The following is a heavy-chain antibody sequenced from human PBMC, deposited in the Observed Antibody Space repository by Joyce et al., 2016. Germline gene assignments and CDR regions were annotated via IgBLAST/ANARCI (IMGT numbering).Heavy chain of an antibody. CDR3: ARGPWNNAFDV. Sequence: QLQLQESGSGLVKPSQTLSLTCAVSGGSISSGDFAWSWVRQPPGKDLEWMVYIYQTGTTFYKPSLKSRVTISLDRSKNQFSLNLTSVTAADTAVYFCARGPWNNAFDVWGQGTVVTVSS. CDR2: IYQTGTT. J-gene: IGHJ3*01. D-gene: IGHD1/OR15-1a*01. CDR1: GGSISSGDFA. V-gene: IGHV4-30-2*01.